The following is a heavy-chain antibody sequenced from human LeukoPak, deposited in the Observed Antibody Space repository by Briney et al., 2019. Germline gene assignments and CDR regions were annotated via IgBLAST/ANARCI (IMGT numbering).Heavy chain of an antibody. CDR3: ARTSWNDVPYLDY. D-gene: IGHD1-1*01. CDR2: INWNGGRT. Sequence: GGSLRLSCAASGFTFNDYGMSWVRKAPGKGLEWVSGINWNGGRTGYADSMKGRFIISRDNAKNSLYLQMNSLRAEDTAVYYCARTSWNDVPYLDYWGQGTLVTVSS. J-gene: IGHJ4*02. CDR1: GFTFNDYG. V-gene: IGHV3-20*04.